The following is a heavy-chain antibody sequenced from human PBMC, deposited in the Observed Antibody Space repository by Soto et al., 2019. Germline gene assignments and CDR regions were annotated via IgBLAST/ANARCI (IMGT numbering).Heavy chain of an antibody. D-gene: IGHD4-17*01. CDR3: AREGGPDYGDDGGRNYDY. CDR2: ISAYNGNT. J-gene: IGHJ4*02. Sequence: QVQLVQSGAEVKKPGASVKVSCKASGYTFTSYGISWVRQAPGQGLEWMGWISAYNGNTNYPQKLQGRDTMTTDTSTSTAYMELRSPRSDDTAVYYCAREGGPDYGDDGGRNYDYWGQGTLVTVSS. V-gene: IGHV1-18*01. CDR1: GYTFTSYG.